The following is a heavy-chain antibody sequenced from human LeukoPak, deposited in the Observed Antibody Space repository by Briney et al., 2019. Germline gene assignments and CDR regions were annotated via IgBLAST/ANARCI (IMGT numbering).Heavy chain of an antibody. V-gene: IGHV3-23*01. J-gene: IGHJ4*02. CDR2: ISGSGGNT. D-gene: IGHD2/OR15-2a*01. CDR1: GFTFSSYA. Sequence: GGSLRLSCVVSGFTFSSYAMSWVRQAPGKGLEWVSGISGSGGNTYYADSVKGRFTVSRDNSKNTVFLYMNSLKAEDTAVYYCAGHHPRNTVDFWGQGTLVTVSS. CDR3: AGHHPRNTVDF.